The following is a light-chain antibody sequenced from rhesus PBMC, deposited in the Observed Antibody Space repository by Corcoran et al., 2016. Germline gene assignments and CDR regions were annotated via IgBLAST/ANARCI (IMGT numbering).Light chain of an antibody. Sequence: DIQMTQSPSSLSASVGDTVTITCRASQGISSWLAWSQQKPGKAPKLLIYKASSLQSGVPSRFNGSGSGTDFTLTISSLQSEDFATYYCQQYSSRPTFGQGTKVEIK. V-gene: IGKV1-22*01. CDR1: QGISSW. CDR3: QQYSSRPT. CDR2: KAS. J-gene: IGKJ1*01.